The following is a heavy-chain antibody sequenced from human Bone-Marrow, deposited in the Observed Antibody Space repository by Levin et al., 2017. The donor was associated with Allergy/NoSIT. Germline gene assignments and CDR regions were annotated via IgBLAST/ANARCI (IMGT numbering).Heavy chain of an antibody. CDR3: AKDQYGLGTHHSYYHGMDV. J-gene: IGHJ6*02. D-gene: IGHD1-1*01. CDR2: ISYDGSDK. V-gene: IGHV3-30*18. Sequence: PGGSLRLSCAASGFTFSYYGMHWVRQAPGKGLQCVAFISYDGSDKDYADSVKGRFTISRDNSKNTVDLLMNSLRPEDTAVYYCAKDQYGLGTHHSYYHGMDVWGQGTTVTVSS. CDR1: GFTFSYYG.